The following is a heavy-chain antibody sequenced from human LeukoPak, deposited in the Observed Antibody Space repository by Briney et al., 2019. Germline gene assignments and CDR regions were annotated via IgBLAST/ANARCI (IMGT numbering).Heavy chain of an antibody. Sequence: GGSLRLSCAASGFTFSSYEMNWVRQAPGKGLEWVSYISSSGSTIYYADSVKGRFTISRDNAKNSLYLQMNSLRAEDTAVYYCARGGYFDWLLLDYWGQGTLVTVSS. J-gene: IGHJ4*02. D-gene: IGHD3-9*01. CDR3: ARGGYFDWLLLDY. CDR2: ISSSGSTI. CDR1: GFTFSSYE. V-gene: IGHV3-48*03.